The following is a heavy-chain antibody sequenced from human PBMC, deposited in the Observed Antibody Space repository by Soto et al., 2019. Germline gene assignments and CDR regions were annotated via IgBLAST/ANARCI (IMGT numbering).Heavy chain of an antibody. CDR3: ARRGIRGVIIKKNWFDP. CDR2: INHSGST. Sequence: SETLSLTCAVYGGSFSGYYWSWIRQPPGKGLEWIGEINHSGSTNYNPSLKSRVTISVDTSKNQFSLKLSSVTAADTAVYYCARRGIRGVIIKKNWFDPWGQGTLVTSPQ. V-gene: IGHV4-34*01. CDR1: GGSFSGYY. J-gene: IGHJ5*02. D-gene: IGHD3-10*01.